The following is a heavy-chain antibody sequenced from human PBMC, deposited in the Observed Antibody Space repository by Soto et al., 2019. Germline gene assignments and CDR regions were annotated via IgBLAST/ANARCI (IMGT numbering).Heavy chain of an antibody. V-gene: IGHV3-23*01. D-gene: IGHD6-13*01. CDR1: GVMFSRSG. CDR2: IGGSGRNT. J-gene: IGHJ4*02. CDR3: AKDGLSDSPSAIDY. Sequence: VQLLESGGGLAQPGGSLRLSCAASGVMFSRSGMTWVRQAPGMRLESVAGIGGSGRNTYYADSVKGRFTISRDNSKNTLFLQMNSLRDEDTAIYYCAKDGLSDSPSAIDYWGQGTRVTVSS.